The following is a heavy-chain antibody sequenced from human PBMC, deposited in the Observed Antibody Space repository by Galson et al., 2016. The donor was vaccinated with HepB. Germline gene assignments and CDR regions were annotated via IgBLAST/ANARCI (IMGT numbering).Heavy chain of an antibody. CDR1: GYTLTELS. J-gene: IGHJ4*02. V-gene: IGHV1-24*01. D-gene: IGHD3-22*01. CDR2: FDPEDGET. Sequence: SVKVSCKVSGYTLTELSMHWVRQAPGKGLEWMGGFDPEDGETIYAQKFQGRVTMTEETSTDTAYMELSGLKSEDTAVYYCATRQYYYASSGYDSYYFDDWGLGTLVTVSS. CDR3: ATRQYYYASSGYDSYYFDD.